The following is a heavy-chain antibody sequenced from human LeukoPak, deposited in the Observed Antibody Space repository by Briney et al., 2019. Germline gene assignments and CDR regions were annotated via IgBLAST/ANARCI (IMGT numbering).Heavy chain of an antibody. D-gene: IGHD7-27*01. J-gene: IGHJ5*02. CDR3: AHTDADSLNWAFAP. CDR2: IYWDDDK. V-gene: IGHV2-5*02. Sequence: SGPTLVKPTQTLTLTCTFSGFSLNTSGVGVAWIRQPPGKALEWLALIYWDDDKLYSPSLKRRLTVTKDTSKNQVVLTMTNMEPVDTATYYCAHTDADSLNWAFAPWGQGTLVTVSS. CDR1: GFSLNTSGVG.